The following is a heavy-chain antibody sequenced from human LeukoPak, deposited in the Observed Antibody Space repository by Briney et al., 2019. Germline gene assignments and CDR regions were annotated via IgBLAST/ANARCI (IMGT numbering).Heavy chain of an antibody. V-gene: IGHV3-30-3*01. J-gene: IGHJ4*02. CDR1: GFTFSSYA. D-gene: IGHD3-16*02. CDR3: ARAGPSDYVWGSYRPEDDY. CDR2: ISYDGSNK. Sequence: PGGSLRLSCAASGFTFSSYAMHWVRQAPGKGLEWVAVISYDGSNKYYADSVKGRFTISRDNSKNTLYLQMNSLRAEDTAVYYCARAGPSDYVWGSYRPEDDYWGQGTLVTVSS.